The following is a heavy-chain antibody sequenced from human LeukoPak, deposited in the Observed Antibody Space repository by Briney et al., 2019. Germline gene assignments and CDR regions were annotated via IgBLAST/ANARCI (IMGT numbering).Heavy chain of an antibody. J-gene: IGHJ4*02. CDR3: ARQSSTHYDFWSGYYTPVGIGFDY. CDR1: GSSITTYTH. D-gene: IGHD3-3*01. CDR2: IHHTGNT. V-gene: IGHV4-38-2*02. Sequence: SETLSLTCTVSGSSITTYTHWGWIRQSPGKGLEWIASIHHTGNTYYNPSLESRVTISIDTSKNQFSLKLSSVTAADTAVYYCARQSSTHYDFWSGYYTPVGIGFDYWGQGTLVTVSS.